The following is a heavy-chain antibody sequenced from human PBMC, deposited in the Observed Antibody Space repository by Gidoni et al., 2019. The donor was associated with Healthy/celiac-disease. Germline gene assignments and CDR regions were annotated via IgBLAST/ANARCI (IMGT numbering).Heavy chain of an antibody. CDR2: IYHSGST. V-gene: IGHV4-30-2*01. CDR3: ARGSSYGSGSYGGHYYYYYGMDV. D-gene: IGHD3-10*01. CDR1: GGSISRGGYS. J-gene: IGHJ6*02. Sequence: QLQLQESGSGLVKPSQTLSLTCAVSGGSISRGGYSWSWIRQPPGKGLEWIGYIYHSGSTYYNPSLKSRVTISVDRSKNQFSLKLSSVTAADTAVYYCARGSSYGSGSYGGHYYYYYGMDVWGQGTTVTVSS.